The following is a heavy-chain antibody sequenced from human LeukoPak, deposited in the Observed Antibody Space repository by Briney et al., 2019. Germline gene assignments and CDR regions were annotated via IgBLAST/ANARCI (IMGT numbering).Heavy chain of an antibody. D-gene: IGHD2-21*01. Sequence: PGGSLRLSCSVSGFTFTSFAMSRVRQAPGRGLEWVAIINAGGNTTYYADSVKGRFIISRDNSKNTMSVQMNRLRAEDTAVYYCAKEGEICFGRRCYSHYHYAMDAWGQGTTVTVSS. V-gene: IGHV3-23*01. CDR1: GFTFTSFA. CDR2: INAGGNTT. CDR3: AKEGEICFGRRCYSHYHYAMDA. J-gene: IGHJ6*02.